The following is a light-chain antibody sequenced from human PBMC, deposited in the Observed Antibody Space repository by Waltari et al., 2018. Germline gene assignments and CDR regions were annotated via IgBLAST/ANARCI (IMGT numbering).Light chain of an antibody. CDR3: CSYAGSYTL. CDR1: SSDVGGYNY. CDR2: DVS. J-gene: IGLJ2*01. Sequence: QSALTQPRSVSGSPGQSVTIPCTGTSSDVGGYNYVSWYQQHPGKAPKLTIYDVSKRPSGVPDRFSRSKSGNTASLTISGLQAEDEADYYCCSYAGSYTLFGGGTKLTVL. V-gene: IGLV2-11*01.